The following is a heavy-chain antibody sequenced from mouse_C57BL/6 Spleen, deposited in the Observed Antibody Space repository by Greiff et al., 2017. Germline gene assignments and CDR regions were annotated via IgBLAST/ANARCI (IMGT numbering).Heavy chain of an antibody. CDR1: GYAFSSSW. J-gene: IGHJ4*01. CDR3: AGGLRHAMDY. CDR2: IYPGDGDT. Sequence: VQVVESGPELVKPGASVKISCKASGYAFSSSWMNWVKQRPGKGLEWIGRIYPGDGDTNYNGKFKGKATLTADKSSSTAYMQLSSLTSEDSAVYFCAGGLRHAMDYWGQGTSVTVSS. D-gene: IGHD2-2*01. V-gene: IGHV1-82*01.